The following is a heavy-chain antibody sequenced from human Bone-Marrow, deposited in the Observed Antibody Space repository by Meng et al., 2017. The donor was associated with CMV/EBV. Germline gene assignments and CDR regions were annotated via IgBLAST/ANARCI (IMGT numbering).Heavy chain of an antibody. V-gene: IGHV3-21*01. CDR2: ISSSSSYI. J-gene: IGHJ4*02. CDR3: ASRYSSSRTHQHY. CDR1: GFTFSSYS. D-gene: IGHD6-13*01. Sequence: GESLKISCAASGFTFSSYSMNWVRQAPGKGLEWVSSISSSSSYIYYADSVKGRFTISRDNAKNSLYLQMNSLRAEDTAVYYCASRYSSSRTHQHYWGQGTLVTVSS.